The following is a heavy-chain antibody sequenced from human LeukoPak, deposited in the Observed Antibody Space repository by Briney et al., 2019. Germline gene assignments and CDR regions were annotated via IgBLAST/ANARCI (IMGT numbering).Heavy chain of an antibody. J-gene: IGHJ3*02. CDR3: ASIRDTMVRGVRHAFDI. CDR2: ISYDGSNK. CDR1: GFTFSSYG. V-gene: IGHV3-30*03. D-gene: IGHD3-10*01. Sequence: PGGSLRLSCAASGFTFSSYGMHWVRQAPGKGLEWVAVISYDGSNKYYADSVKGRFTISRDNAKNSLYLQMNSLRAEDTALYYCASIRDTMVRGVRHAFDIWGQGTLVTVSS.